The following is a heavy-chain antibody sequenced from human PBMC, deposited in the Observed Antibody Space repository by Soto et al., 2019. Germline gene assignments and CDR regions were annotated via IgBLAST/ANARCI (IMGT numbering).Heavy chain of an antibody. CDR2: ISYDGSNK. CDR1: GFTFSSYA. Sequence: GGSLRLSCAASGFTFSSYAMHWVRQAPGKGLEWVAVISYDGSNKYYADSVKGRFTISRDNSKNTLYLQMNSLRAEDTAVYYCARENDYGDYGAFDIWGQGTMVTVS. J-gene: IGHJ3*02. CDR3: ARENDYGDYGAFDI. D-gene: IGHD4-17*01. V-gene: IGHV3-30-3*01.